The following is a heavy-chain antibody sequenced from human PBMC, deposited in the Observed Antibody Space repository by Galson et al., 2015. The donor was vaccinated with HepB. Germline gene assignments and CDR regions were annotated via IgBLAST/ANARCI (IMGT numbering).Heavy chain of an antibody. Sequence: SLRLSCATSGFMFADYAMSWFRRAPGKGLEWVGFIRSKIYGEKTYYAASVKGRFTISRDDSNSIAYLQMNSLKIEDTAVYYCTSTTQDYGDFEAFDYWGQGTLVTVSS. CDR1: GFMFADYA. CDR3: TSTTQDYGDFEAFDY. V-gene: IGHV3-49*03. CDR2: IRSKIYGEKT. J-gene: IGHJ4*02. D-gene: IGHD4-17*01.